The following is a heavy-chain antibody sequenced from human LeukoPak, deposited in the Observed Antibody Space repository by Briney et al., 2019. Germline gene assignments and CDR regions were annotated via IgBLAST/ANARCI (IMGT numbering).Heavy chain of an antibody. CDR1: GFTVSSTY. V-gene: IGHV3-66*01. D-gene: IGHD6-19*01. CDR3: ARDGGSGSPLGGGGNYYYGVDV. CDR2: IFNGDDT. Sequence: PGGSLRLSCAVTGFTVSSTYMIWVRQAPGKGLEWVSFIFNGDDTYYGDSVKGRFIIYRDNSKNTLFLQMNSLRVEDTAVYFCARDGGSGSPLGGGGNYYYGVDVWGRGTTVTVSS. J-gene: IGHJ6*02.